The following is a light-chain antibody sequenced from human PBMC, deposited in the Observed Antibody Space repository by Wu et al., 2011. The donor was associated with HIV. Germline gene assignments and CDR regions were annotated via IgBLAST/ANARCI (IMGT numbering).Light chain of an antibody. CDR2: GAS. CDR3: QQYGSSPRT. J-gene: IGKJ1*01. V-gene: IGKV3-20*01. Sequence: EIVLTQSPGTLSLSPGERATLSCRASQSVRNYLAWYQQIPGQAPRLLIYGASSRATGIPDRFSGSGSGTDFTLTISRLEPEDFAVYYCQQYGSSPRTFGQGDQGGNQT. CDR1: QSVRNY.